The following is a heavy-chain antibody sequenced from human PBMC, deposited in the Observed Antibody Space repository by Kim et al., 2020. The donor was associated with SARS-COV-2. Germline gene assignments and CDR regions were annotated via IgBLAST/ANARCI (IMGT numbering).Heavy chain of an antibody. V-gene: IGHV1-46*01. J-gene: IGHJ6*02. CDR2: INPSGGST. CDR1: GYTFTSYY. CDR3: AVRPPDGSGSYYYYYYGMDV. D-gene: IGHD3-10*01. Sequence: ASVKVSCKASGYTFTSYYMHWVRQAPGQGLEWMGIINPSGGSTSYAQKFQGRVTMTRDTSTSTVYMELSSLRSEDTAVYYCAVRPPDGSGSYYYYYYGMDVWGQGTTVTVSS.